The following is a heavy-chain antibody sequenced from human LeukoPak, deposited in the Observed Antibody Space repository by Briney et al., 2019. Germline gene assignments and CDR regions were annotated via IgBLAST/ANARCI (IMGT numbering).Heavy chain of an antibody. J-gene: IGHJ5*02. CDR2: ITPHNGGT. CDR1: GYTFTGYY. Sequence: ASVKVSCKASGYTFTGYYIHWVRQAPGQGLEWMRWITPHNGGTNYAQKFQGGVTMTRDTSISTAYMELSRLRSDDTAVYYCARTKYPYPGWYDPWHQGTLVTVSA. CDR3: ARTKYPYPGWYDP. V-gene: IGHV1-2*02. D-gene: IGHD2-2*01.